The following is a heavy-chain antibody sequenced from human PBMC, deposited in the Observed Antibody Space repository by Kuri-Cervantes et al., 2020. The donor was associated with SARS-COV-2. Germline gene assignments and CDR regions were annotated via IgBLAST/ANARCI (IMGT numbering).Heavy chain of an antibody. J-gene: IGHJ3*02. CDR2: ISGSGGST. CDR3: AKDQYDTDAFDI. CDR1: GFTFSSYA. V-gene: IGHV3-23*01. D-gene: IGHD1-1*01. Sequence: GSLRLSCAASGFTFSSYAMSWVRQAPGKGLEWVSAISGSGGSTYYADSVKGRFTISRDNSKNTLYLQMNSLRAEDTAVYYCAKDQYDTDAFDIWGQGTMVTVSS.